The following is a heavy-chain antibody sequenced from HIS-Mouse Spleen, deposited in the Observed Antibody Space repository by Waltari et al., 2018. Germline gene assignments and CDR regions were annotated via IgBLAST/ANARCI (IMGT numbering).Heavy chain of an antibody. Sequence: QLQLQESGPGLVKPSETLSLTCTVSGGSISSSSYYWGWIRQPPGKGLAWIGCSYYSGRPSHTPSLKSRVTISVDTSKNQFSLKLSSVTAADTAVYYCAREIPYSSSWYDWYFDLWGRGTLVTVSS. D-gene: IGHD6-13*01. CDR2: SYYSGRP. V-gene: IGHV4-39*07. J-gene: IGHJ2*01. CDR1: GGSISSSSYY. CDR3: AREIPYSSSWYDWYFDL.